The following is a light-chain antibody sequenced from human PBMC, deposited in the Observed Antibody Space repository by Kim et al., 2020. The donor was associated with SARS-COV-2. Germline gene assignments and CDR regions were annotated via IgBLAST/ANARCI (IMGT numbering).Light chain of an antibody. CDR3: AAWDDSLNGFYV. CDR1: SSNIGRNT. CDR2: TNN. Sequence: QSVLTQPPSASGTPGQRVTISCSGSSSNIGRNTVNWYQQLPGTAPKLLIYTNNQRPSGVPDLFSGSKSGTSASLAISGLQSEDEADYYCAAWDDSLNGFYVFGTGTKVTVL. V-gene: IGLV1-44*01. J-gene: IGLJ1*01.